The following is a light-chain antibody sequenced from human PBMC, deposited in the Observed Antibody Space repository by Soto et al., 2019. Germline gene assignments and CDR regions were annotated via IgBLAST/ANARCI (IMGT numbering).Light chain of an antibody. J-gene: IGLJ3*02. CDR1: SCDVGSYNL. CDR2: EVS. V-gene: IGLV2-23*02. CDR3: CSHAGSGTYWV. Sequence: QSALTQPASVSGSPGQSITISCTGTSCDVGSYNLVSWYQQHPGKAPKLMIYEVSKRPSGISNRFSGSKSGNTASLTISGLQAEDEADYYCCSHAGSGTYWVFGGGTKLTVL.